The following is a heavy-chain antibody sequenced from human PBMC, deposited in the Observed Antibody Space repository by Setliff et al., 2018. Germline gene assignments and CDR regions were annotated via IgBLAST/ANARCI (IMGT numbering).Heavy chain of an antibody. CDR3: AREQWLDPPGYYYMDV. J-gene: IGHJ6*03. CDR1: GYSISSGYI. D-gene: IGHD6-19*01. V-gene: IGHV4-38-2*02. Sequence: PSETLSLTCTVSGYSISSGYIWGWIRQPPGKGLEWVGNIGHTGSINYNPSLKSRLTISRDTSKNQVSLKLNSVTATDTAVYYCAREQWLDPPGYYYMDVWAKGTTVTV. CDR2: IGHTGSI.